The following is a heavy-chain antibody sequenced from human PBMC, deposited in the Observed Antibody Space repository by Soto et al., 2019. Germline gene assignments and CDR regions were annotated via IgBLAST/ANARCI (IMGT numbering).Heavy chain of an antibody. Sequence: VQLVESAGGVVQPGRSLRLSCASSGFTFSSSSIHWVRQAPGKGLEWVAVISYDGSNKFYADSVKGRFTISRDNSKNTLYLQMDGLRSEDTAVYYCAKDRVVAGIGEFDDWGQGSLVTVSS. J-gene: IGHJ4*02. CDR3: AKDRVVAGIGEFDD. V-gene: IGHV3-30*01. D-gene: IGHD6-19*01. CDR2: ISYDGSNK. CDR1: GFTFSSSS.